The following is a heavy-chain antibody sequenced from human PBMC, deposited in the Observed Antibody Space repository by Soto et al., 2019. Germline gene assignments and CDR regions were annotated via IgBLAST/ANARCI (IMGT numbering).Heavy chain of an antibody. CDR2: IYLSDSDT. V-gene: IGHV5-51*01. Sequence: GESLKISCKGSGYSFTSYWIAWVRQMPGKGLEWLGIIYLSDSDTRYSPSFQGRVTISADKSISTAYLQWSSLKASDTAMYYCARYSSGWPYYFDYWGQGTLVTVSS. J-gene: IGHJ4*02. CDR1: GYSFTSYW. D-gene: IGHD6-19*01. CDR3: ARYSSGWPYYFDY.